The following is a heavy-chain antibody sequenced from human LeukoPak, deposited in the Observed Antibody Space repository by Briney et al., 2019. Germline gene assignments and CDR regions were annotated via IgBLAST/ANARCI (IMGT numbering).Heavy chain of an antibody. CDR2: IIPIFGTA. CDR3: ARKKYMSSYYFN. J-gene: IGHJ4*02. V-gene: IGHV1-69*06. Sequence: SVKVSCKASGGTFSSYAISWVRQAPGQGLEWMGGIIPIFGTANYAQKFQGRVTITADKSTSTAYMELSSLRSEDTAVYYCARKKYMSSYYFNWGQGTLVTVSS. D-gene: IGHD3-22*01. CDR1: GGTFSSYA.